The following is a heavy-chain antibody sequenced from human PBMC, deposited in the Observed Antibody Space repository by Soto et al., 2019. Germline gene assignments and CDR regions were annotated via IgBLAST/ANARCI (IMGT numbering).Heavy chain of an antibody. J-gene: IGHJ6*03. CDR2: VKYDVSST. Sequence: ILQAPGEGLVWVSRVKYDVSSTNYADSVKGRFTISRDNAKNTLYLQMNSLRNEDTAVYFCARGARGYYYMDVWGKGTTVTVSS. D-gene: IGHD3-10*01. V-gene: IGHV3-74*01. CDR3: ARGARGYYYMDV.